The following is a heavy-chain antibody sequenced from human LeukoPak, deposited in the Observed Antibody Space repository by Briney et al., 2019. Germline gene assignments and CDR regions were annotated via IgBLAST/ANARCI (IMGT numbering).Heavy chain of an antibody. CDR3: TSPRFGELLSADY. Sequence: GGSLRLSCAASGFTFSSYWMSWVRQAPGKGLEWVANIKQDGSETYYVDSVKGRFTISRDNAKNSLYLQMNSLKTEDTAVYYCTSPRFGELLSADYWGQGTLVTVSS. CDR2: IKQDGSET. J-gene: IGHJ4*02. V-gene: IGHV3-7*03. D-gene: IGHD3-10*01. CDR1: GFTFSSYW.